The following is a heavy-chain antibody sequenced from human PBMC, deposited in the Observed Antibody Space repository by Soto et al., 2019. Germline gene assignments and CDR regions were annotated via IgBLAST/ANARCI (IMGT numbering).Heavy chain of an antibody. V-gene: IGHV3-23*01. CDR3: AKDRAGLLWFGELLKGIGDYYGMDV. CDR1: GFTFSSYA. D-gene: IGHD3-10*01. Sequence: EVPLLESGGGLVQPGGSLRLSCAASGFTFSSYAMSWVRQAPGKGLEWVSAISGSGGSTYYADSVKGRFTISRDNSKNTLYLQMNSLRAEDTAVYYCAKDRAGLLWFGELLKGIGDYYGMDVWGQGTTVTVSS. J-gene: IGHJ6*02. CDR2: ISGSGGST.